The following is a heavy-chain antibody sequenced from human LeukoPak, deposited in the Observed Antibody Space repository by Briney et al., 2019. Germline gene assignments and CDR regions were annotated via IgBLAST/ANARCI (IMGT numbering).Heavy chain of an antibody. Sequence: GGSLRLSCAASGFTFSSYWMHWVRQAPGKGLVWVSRINSDGSSTSYADSVQGRFTISRDNAKKSLYLQMDSLRAEDTAVYYCARANGWYLRNYFDYWGQGILVTVSS. J-gene: IGHJ4*02. CDR2: INSDGSST. D-gene: IGHD6-19*01. V-gene: IGHV3-74*01. CDR1: GFTFSSYW. CDR3: ARANGWYLRNYFDY.